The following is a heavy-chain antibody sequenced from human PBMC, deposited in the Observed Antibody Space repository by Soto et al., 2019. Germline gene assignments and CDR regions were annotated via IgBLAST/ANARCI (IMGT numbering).Heavy chain of an antibody. Sequence: SETLSLTCTVSGGSISSSSYYWGWIRQPPGKGLEWIGSIYYSGSTYYNPSLKSRVTISVDTSKNQFSLKLSSVTAADTAVYYCARHYYYGSGSLRFDPWGQGTLVTVSS. CDR3: ARHYYYGSGSLRFDP. CDR2: IYYSGST. J-gene: IGHJ5*02. CDR1: GGSISSSSYY. D-gene: IGHD3-10*01. V-gene: IGHV4-39*01.